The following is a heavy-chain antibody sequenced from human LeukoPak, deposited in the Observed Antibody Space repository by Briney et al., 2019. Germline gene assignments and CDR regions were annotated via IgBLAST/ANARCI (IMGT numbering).Heavy chain of an antibody. CDR1: GGSFSGYY. V-gene: IGHV4-34*01. D-gene: IGHD1-1*01. J-gene: IGHJ3*02. Sequence: SETLSLTCAVYGGSFSGYYWSWIRQPPGKGLEWIGEINHSGSTNYNPSLKSRVTISVDTSKNQFSLKLSSVTAADTAVYYCARDLGNSDAFDIWGQGTMVTVSS. CDR2: INHSGST. CDR3: ARDLGNSDAFDI.